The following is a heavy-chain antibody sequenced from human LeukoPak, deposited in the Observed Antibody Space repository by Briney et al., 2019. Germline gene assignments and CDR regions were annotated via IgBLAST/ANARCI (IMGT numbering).Heavy chain of an antibody. CDR1: GDSISNSAYY. CDR2: IYYSGST. V-gene: IGHV4-39*01. J-gene: IGHJ4*02. D-gene: IGHD3-16*01. CDR3: ARGLN. Sequence: SETLSLNCTVSGDSISNSAYYWGWIRQSPGKGLEWIGNIYYSGSTYYNPSLKSRVTISVDTSKNQFSLKLSSVTAADTAVYYCARGLNWGQGTLVTVSS.